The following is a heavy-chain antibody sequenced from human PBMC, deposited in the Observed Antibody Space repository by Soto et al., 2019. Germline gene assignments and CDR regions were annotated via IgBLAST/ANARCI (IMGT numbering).Heavy chain of an antibody. CDR3: TTDLMGAPGTGSDH. CDR2: ISYDGSNK. D-gene: IGHD6-13*01. Sequence: GGSLRLSCAASGFTFSSYGMHWVRQAPGKGLEWVAVISYDGSNKYYADSVKGRFTISRDNSKNTLYLQMNSLRAEDTAVYYCTTDLMGAPGTGSDHWGQGTLVTVSS. CDR1: GFTFSSYG. V-gene: IGHV3-30*03. J-gene: IGHJ4*02.